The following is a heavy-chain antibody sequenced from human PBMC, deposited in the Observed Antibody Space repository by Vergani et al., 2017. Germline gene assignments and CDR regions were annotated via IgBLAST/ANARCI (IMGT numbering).Heavy chain of an antibody. Sequence: EVQLLESGGGLVQPGGSLRLSCAASGFTFSSYAMSWVRQAPGKGLEWVSAISGSGGSTYYADSVKGRFTISRDNSKNTLYLQMNRLRAEDTAVYYCARSGVFGVVIPKGDDYWGQGTLVTVSS. D-gene: IGHD3-3*01. CDR2: ISGSGGST. J-gene: IGHJ4*02. V-gene: IGHV3-23*01. CDR3: ARSGVFGVVIPKGDDY. CDR1: GFTFSSYA.